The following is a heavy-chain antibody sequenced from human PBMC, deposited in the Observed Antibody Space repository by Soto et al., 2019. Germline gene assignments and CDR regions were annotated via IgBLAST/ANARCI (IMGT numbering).Heavy chain of an antibody. CDR3: ARGSYYYDSSDP. CDR1: GFTFNTYS. CDR2: IWYDGTQK. D-gene: IGHD3-22*01. Sequence: PGGSLRLSCEASGFTFNTYSMHWVRQPPGKGLEWLAAIWYDGTQKYYADSVKGRFIISRDNSKKTLYLEMNSLRAEGTAVYYCARGSYYYDSSDPWGQGTLVTVSS. V-gene: IGHV3-33*01. J-gene: IGHJ5*02.